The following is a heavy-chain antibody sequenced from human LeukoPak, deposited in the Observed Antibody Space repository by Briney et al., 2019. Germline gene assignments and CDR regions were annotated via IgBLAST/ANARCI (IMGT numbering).Heavy chain of an antibody. J-gene: IGHJ6*03. CDR2: IIPIFGTA. Sequence: GASVKVSCKASGGTFSSYAISWVRQAPGQGLEWMGGIIPIFGTANHAQKFQGRVTITADESTSTAYMELSSLRSEDTAVYYCASGGYNFNDYYYYYMDVWGKGTTVTISS. V-gene: IGHV1-69*13. CDR1: GGTFSSYA. CDR3: ASGGYNFNDYYYYYMDV. D-gene: IGHD5-24*01.